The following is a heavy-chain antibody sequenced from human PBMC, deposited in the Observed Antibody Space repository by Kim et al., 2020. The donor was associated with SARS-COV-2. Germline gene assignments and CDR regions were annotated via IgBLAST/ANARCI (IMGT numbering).Heavy chain of an antibody. V-gene: IGHV4-31*03. J-gene: IGHJ4*02. D-gene: IGHD1-1*01. Sequence: SETLSLTCTVSGASISSGGYYWSWIRQHPGKGLEWIGYISYSGSPYYNPSLKSRVTISADTSENQFSLRLSSVTAADTAVYYCARGRLERRSDYWGQGTLVTVSS. CDR1: GASISSGGYY. CDR2: ISYSGSP. CDR3: ARGRLERRSDY.